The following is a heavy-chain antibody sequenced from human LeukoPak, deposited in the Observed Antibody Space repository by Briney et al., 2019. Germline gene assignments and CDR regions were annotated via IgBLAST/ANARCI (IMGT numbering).Heavy chain of an antibody. CDR1: GFTFSSYS. J-gene: IGHJ4*02. D-gene: IGHD5-18*01. V-gene: IGHV3-21*01. Sequence: PGGSLRLSCAASGFTFSSYSMNWVRQAPGKGLEWVSSIHTSNNYIYYANSLKGRFTISRDNTKNSLYLHMNNLRAEDTAVYYCARHLSGVTGYTYGRGIDYWGQGTLVTVSS. CDR2: IHTSNNYI. CDR3: ARHLSGVTGYTYGRGIDY.